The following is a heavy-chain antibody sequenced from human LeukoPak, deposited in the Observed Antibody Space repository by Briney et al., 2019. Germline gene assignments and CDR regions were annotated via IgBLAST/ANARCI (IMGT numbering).Heavy chain of an antibody. CDR1: GVSFSGYY. J-gene: IGHJ5*02. CDR3: ARGPNIVVVVAATLTSPYNWFDP. V-gene: IGHV4-34*01. CDR2: INHSGST. Sequence: SETLSLTCAVYGVSFSGYYWSWIRQPPGKGLEWIGEINHSGSTNYNPSLKSRVTISVDTSKNQFSLKLSSVTAADTAVCYCARGPNIVVVVAATLTSPYNWFDPWGQGTLVTVSS. D-gene: IGHD2-15*01.